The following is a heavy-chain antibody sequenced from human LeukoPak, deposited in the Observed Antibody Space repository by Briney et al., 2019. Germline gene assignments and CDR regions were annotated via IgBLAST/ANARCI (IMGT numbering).Heavy chain of an antibody. D-gene: IGHD3-22*01. Sequence: KPSETLSLTCTVSGGSISSSSYYWGWIRQPPGKGLEWIGSIYYSGSTYYNPSLKSRVTISVDTSKNQFSLKLSSVTAADTAVYYCARGTYYYDSSGRGGSTQDDAFDIWGQGTMVTVSS. CDR3: ARGTYYYDSSGRGGSTQDDAFDI. J-gene: IGHJ3*02. V-gene: IGHV4-39*07. CDR1: GGSISSSSYY. CDR2: IYYSGST.